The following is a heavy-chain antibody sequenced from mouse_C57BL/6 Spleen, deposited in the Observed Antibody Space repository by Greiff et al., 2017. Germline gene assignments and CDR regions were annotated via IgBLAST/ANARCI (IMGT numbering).Heavy chain of an antibody. J-gene: IGHJ3*01. Sequence: QVTLKESGPGILQSSQTLSLTCSFSGFSLSTSGMGVSWIRQPSGKGLEWLAHIYWDDDKRYNPSLKSRLTISKDTSRNQVFLTITSVDTADTATYYCARREDDGYYSWFAYWGQGTLVTVSA. V-gene: IGHV8-12*01. CDR3: ARREDDGYYSWFAY. CDR1: GFSLSTSGMG. CDR2: IYWDDDK. D-gene: IGHD2-3*01.